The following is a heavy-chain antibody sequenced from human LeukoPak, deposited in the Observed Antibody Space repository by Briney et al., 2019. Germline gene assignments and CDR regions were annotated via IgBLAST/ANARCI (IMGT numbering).Heavy chain of an antibody. CDR3: ARGRGSGHKENWFDP. D-gene: IGHD6-19*01. Sequence: ASVKVSCKASGYTFTSYDINWVRQATGQGLEWMGWMNPNSGNTGYTQKFQGRVTMTRNTSISTAYMELSSLRSEDTAVYYCARGRGSGHKENWFDPWGQGTLVTVSS. V-gene: IGHV1-8*01. CDR1: GYTFTSYD. CDR2: MNPNSGNT. J-gene: IGHJ5*02.